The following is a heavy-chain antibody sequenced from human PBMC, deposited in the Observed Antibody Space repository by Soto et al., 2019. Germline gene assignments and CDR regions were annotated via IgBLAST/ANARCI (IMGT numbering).Heavy chain of an antibody. Sequence: GESLKISCKGSGYIFTNYWIGWVRQMPGKGLEWMGIIYPGDSDTKYSPSFQGQVTISADKSITTAYLQWSSLKASDTAMYYCASLSYYDSSGAFDYWGQGTLVTVSS. CDR2: IYPGDSDT. V-gene: IGHV5-51*01. CDR3: ASLSYYDSSGAFDY. J-gene: IGHJ4*02. CDR1: GYIFTNYW. D-gene: IGHD3-22*01.